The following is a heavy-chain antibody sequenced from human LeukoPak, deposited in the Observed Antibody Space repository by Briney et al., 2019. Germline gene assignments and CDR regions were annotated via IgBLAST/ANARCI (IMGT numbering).Heavy chain of an antibody. J-gene: IGHJ6*03. Sequence: GGSLRLSCAASGFTVNNKYMTWVRQAPGKGLEWVSLIYNDGRTYYADSVKGRFTISRDNSKNTLYLQMNSLRAEDTAVYYCAREGLLWFGESTIPLNYYYYYMDVWGKGTTVTVSS. D-gene: IGHD3-10*01. CDR3: AREGLLWFGESTIPLNYYYYYMDV. V-gene: IGHV3-66*02. CDR1: GFTVNNKY. CDR2: IYNDGRT.